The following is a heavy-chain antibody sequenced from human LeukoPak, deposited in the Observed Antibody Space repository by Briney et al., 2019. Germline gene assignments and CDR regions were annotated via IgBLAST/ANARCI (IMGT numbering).Heavy chain of an antibody. J-gene: IGHJ3*02. Sequence: ASVKVSCKASGYTFTGYYMHWVRQAPGQGLEWMGWINPNSGGTNYAQKFQGRVTMTRDTSISTAYMELSRLRSDDTAVYYCAIFCSSTSCYLGEAFDIWGQGTMVTVSS. CDR2: INPNSGGT. D-gene: IGHD2-2*01. CDR3: AIFCSSTSCYLGEAFDI. V-gene: IGHV1-2*02. CDR1: GYTFTGYY.